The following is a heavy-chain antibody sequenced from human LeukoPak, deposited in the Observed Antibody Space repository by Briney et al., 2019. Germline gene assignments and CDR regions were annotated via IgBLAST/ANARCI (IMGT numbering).Heavy chain of an antibody. CDR1: GFTFSRNW. D-gene: IGHD1-14*01. J-gene: IGHJ6*02. V-gene: IGHV3-74*01. CDR3: ATGQGYGLDV. CDR2: INSDGSNT. Sequence: GGSLRLSCAASGFTFSRNWMHWVRQAPGKGLVWDSRINSDGSNTHIADSVKGRFTMSRDNAKNRLYLQTNSLGAEDTAVYYCATGQGYGLDVWGQGTTVTVSS.